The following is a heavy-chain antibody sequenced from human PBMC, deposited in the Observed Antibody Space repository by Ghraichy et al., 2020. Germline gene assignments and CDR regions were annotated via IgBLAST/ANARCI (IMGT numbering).Heavy chain of an antibody. CDR2: IYHSEST. D-gene: IGHD6-19*01. V-gene: IGHV4-38-2*02. Sequence: AETLSLTCTVSGYSISSGYYWGWIRQPPGKGLEWIGSIYHSESTYYNPSLKSRVTISVDTSKNQFSLKLSSVTAADTAVYYCARVGQWLGYYFDYWGQGTLVTVSS. CDR1: GYSISSGYY. J-gene: IGHJ4*02. CDR3: ARVGQWLGYYFDY.